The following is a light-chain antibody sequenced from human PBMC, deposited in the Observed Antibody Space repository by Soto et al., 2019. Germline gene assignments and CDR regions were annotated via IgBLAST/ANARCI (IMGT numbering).Light chain of an antibody. CDR1: QGISSY. J-gene: IGKJ1*01. V-gene: IGKV1-8*01. CDR3: QQYSSYPPT. CDR2: AAS. Sequence: AIRMTQSPSSLSASPGDRVTITCRASQGISSYLAWYQQKPGKAPKLLIYAASTLQSGVPSRFSGSGSGTDFTLTISCLQSEDFATYYCQQYSSYPPTFGQGTKVEIK.